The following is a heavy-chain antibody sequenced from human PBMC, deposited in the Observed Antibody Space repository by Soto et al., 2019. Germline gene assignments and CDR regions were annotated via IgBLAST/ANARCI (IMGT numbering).Heavy chain of an antibody. J-gene: IGHJ4*02. CDR2: INHSGST. Sequence: ETLSLTCAVYGGSFRGYYWTWIRQPPGTGLEWIGEINHSGSTNYNPSLKSRVTISVDTSKNQFSLKLDSVTAADTAVYYCARLGGYYQAFDQWGQGSLVTVSS. CDR3: ARLGGYYQAFDQ. D-gene: IGHD3-22*01. CDR1: GGSFRGYY. V-gene: IGHV4-34*01.